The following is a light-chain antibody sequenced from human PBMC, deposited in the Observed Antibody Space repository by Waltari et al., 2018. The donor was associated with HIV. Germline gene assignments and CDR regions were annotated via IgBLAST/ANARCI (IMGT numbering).Light chain of an antibody. CDR2: YVS. J-gene: IGLJ2*01. CDR3: ASYTSSSTVV. CDR1: SSDVGGYDY. Sequence: HSALTQPAYVSGSPGQSHTISCTGPSSDVGGYDYASWYQHYPGRAPKLMIYYVSHRPSGVANRFSASKSGNTASLTISGLQAEDEADYYCASYTSSSTVVFGGGTKLTVL. V-gene: IGLV2-14*03.